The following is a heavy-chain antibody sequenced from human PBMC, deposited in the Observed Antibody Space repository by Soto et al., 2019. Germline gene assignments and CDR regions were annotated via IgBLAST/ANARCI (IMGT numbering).Heavy chain of an antibody. D-gene: IGHD5-12*01. CDR2: INAGNGNT. CDR3: ARGNHRWLQLWYFDL. CDR1: GYTFTSYA. V-gene: IGHV1-3*01. J-gene: IGHJ2*01. Sequence: GASVKVSCKASGYTFTSYAMHWVRQAPGQRLEWMGWINAGNGNTKYSQKFQGRVTITRDTSASTAYMELSSLRSEDTAVYYCARGNHRWLQLWYFDLWGRGTLVTVS.